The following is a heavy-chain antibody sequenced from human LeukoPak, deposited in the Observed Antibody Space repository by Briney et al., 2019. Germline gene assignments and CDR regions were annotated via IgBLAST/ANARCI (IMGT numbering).Heavy chain of an antibody. CDR2: INPSGGST. D-gene: IGHD6-19*01. CDR3: ARVAVAGTGYYYYYMDV. Sequence: GASVKVSCKASGYTFTSYYMHWVRQAPGQGLEWMGIINPSGGSTSYAQKFQGRVTMTRDTSTSTVYMELSSLRSEDTAVYYCARVAVAGTGYYYYYMDVWGKGTTVTVSS. J-gene: IGHJ6*03. CDR1: GYTFTSYY. V-gene: IGHV1-46*01.